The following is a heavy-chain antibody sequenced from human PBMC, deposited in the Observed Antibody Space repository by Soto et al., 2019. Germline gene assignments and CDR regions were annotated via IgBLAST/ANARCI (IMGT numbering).Heavy chain of an antibody. CDR1: GDSVSSDSAA. CDR3: AREGGDSSSWYSHY. Sequence: SQTLSLTCAISGDSVSSDSAAWSWVRQSPSRGLEWLGRTYYRSKWNNDYAVSVKRRITINPDTSKNQFSLQLNSVTPEDTAVYYCAREGGDSSSWYSHYWGQGTLVTVSS. J-gene: IGHJ4*02. CDR2: TYYRSKWNN. D-gene: IGHD6-13*01. V-gene: IGHV6-1*01.